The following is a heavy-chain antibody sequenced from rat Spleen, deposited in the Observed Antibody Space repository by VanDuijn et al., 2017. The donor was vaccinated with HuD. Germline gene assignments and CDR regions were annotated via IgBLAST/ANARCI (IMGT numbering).Heavy chain of an antibody. CDR1: GFTFSDYY. V-gene: IGHV5-25*01. D-gene: IGHD5-1*01. Sequence: EVQLAESGGGLVQPGRSLKLSCAASGFTFSDYYMAWVRQAPTKGLEWVASISTGGGNTYYRDSVKGRFTISRDNAKSTLYLQMNSLRSEDTATYYCTRVKLGAGYYFDYWGQGVMVTVSS. J-gene: IGHJ2*01. CDR3: TRVKLGAGYYFDY. CDR2: ISTGGGNT.